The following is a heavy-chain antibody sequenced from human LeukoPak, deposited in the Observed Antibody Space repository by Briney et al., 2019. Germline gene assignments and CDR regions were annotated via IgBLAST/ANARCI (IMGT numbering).Heavy chain of an antibody. CDR3: TGVSRSSWYDY. Sequence: GGSLRLSCEAPGFTFSSYAMSWVRQAPGKGLEWVGRIKSKTDGGTPDYAAPVKGRFTISRDDSKNTLYLQMNSLKTEDTAVYYCTGVSRSSWYDYWGQGTLVTVSS. J-gene: IGHJ4*02. V-gene: IGHV3-15*01. D-gene: IGHD6-13*01. CDR2: IKSKTDGGTP. CDR1: GFTFSSYA.